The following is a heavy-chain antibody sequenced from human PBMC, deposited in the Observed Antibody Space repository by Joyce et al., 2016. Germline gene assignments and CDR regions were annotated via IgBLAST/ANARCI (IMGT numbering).Heavy chain of an antibody. CDR1: GDSFTTGGYA. D-gene: IGHD3-10*01. CDR3: ARAPRGPGYFDS. Sequence: QLLLQESGPGLVKTSQTLSLTCAVSGDSFTTGGYAWNWIRQPPGKCLELIGDIYHSGNTHFTPSLQSRVTISLDSSKSQFSLKLSSVTAAYTAVYYCARAPRGPGYFDSWGQGTLVTVSS. CDR2: IYHSGNT. V-gene: IGHV4-30-2*01. J-gene: IGHJ4*02.